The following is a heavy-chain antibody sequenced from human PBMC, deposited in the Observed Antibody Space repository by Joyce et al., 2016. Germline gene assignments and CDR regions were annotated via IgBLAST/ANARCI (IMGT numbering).Heavy chain of an antibody. CDR1: GYRFTKYW. Sequence: EVQLVQSGAEVKKPGESLKISCTASGYRFTKYWIAWVRQMPGKGLEWMGSINPGDSDTRYRPSFQCQVTFSVDKSITTAYLQWSGLKASDTAIYFCARRSLQVAAWFFDLWGQGTLVAVSS. CDR3: ARRSLQVAAWFFDL. CDR2: INPGDSDT. J-gene: IGHJ4*02. V-gene: IGHV5-51*01. D-gene: IGHD6-19*01.